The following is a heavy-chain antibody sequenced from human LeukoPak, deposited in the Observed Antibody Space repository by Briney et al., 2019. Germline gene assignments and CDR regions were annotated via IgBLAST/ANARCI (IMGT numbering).Heavy chain of an antibody. D-gene: IGHD3-3*01. Sequence: GGSLRLSGAASGFTFSSNWMNWVRQAPGKGRVGVSRINSEGSSTSYADSVKGRFTISRDNAKNTLYLQMNSLRAEDTAVYYCAREANRRITIFGVVNYGMDVWGQGTTVTVSS. J-gene: IGHJ6*02. CDR3: AREANRRITIFGVVNYGMDV. V-gene: IGHV3-74*01. CDR2: INSEGSST. CDR1: GFTFSSNW.